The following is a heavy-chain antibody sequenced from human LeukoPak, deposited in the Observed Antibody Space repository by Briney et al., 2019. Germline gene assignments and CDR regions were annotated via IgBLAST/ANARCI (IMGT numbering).Heavy chain of an antibody. CDR2: IIPIFGTA. J-gene: IGHJ4*02. CDR1: AGTFSSYA. CDR3: AREHGYSFDY. D-gene: IGHD6-13*01. V-gene: IGHV1-69*13. Sequence: SVKVSCMASAGTFSSYAISWVRQAPGQGVEWMGGIIPIFGTANYAQKFQGRVTITADESTSTAYMELSSLRSEDTAVYYCAREHGYSFDYWGQGTLVTVSS.